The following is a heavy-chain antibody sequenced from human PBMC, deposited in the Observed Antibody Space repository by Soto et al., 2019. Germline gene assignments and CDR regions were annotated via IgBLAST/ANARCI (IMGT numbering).Heavy chain of an antibody. CDR1: GFTFSSYG. J-gene: IGHJ6*02. Sequence: QVQLVESGGGVVQPGRSLRLSCAASGFTFSSYGMHWVRQAPGKGLEWVAVISYDGSNKYYADSVKGRFTISRDNSKNTLYQQMNSLRAEDTAVYYCAKSLGYGDYYYYYGMDVWGQGTTVTVSS. V-gene: IGHV3-30*18. CDR3: AKSLGYGDYYYYYGMDV. D-gene: IGHD4-17*01. CDR2: ISYDGSNK.